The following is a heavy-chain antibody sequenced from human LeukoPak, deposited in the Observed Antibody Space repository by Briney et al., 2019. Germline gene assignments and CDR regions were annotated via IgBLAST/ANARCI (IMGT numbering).Heavy chain of an antibody. Sequence: GASVKVSCKASGYTFTGYYMHWVRQATGQGLEWMGWINPNSGGTNYAQKFQGRVTRTRDTSISTAYMELSRLRSDDTAVYYCARVWFGDNHWFDPWGQGTLVTVSS. J-gene: IGHJ5*02. CDR2: INPNSGGT. CDR1: GYTFTGYY. CDR3: ARVWFGDNHWFDP. D-gene: IGHD3-10*01. V-gene: IGHV1-2*02.